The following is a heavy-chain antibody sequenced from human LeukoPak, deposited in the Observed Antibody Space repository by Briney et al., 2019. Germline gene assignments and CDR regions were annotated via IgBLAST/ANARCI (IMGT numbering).Heavy chain of an antibody. J-gene: IGHJ4*02. CDR3: ARAAAQDGLGHFDY. CDR1: GGTFSSYA. CDR2: IIPIFGIA. D-gene: IGHD3/OR15-3a*01. Sequence: GASVTVSCKASGGTFSSYAISWVRQAPGQGLEWMGRIIPIFGIANYAQKFQGRVTITADKSTSTAYMELSSLRSEDTAVYYCARAAAQDGLGHFDYGGQGTLVTVSS. V-gene: IGHV1-69*04.